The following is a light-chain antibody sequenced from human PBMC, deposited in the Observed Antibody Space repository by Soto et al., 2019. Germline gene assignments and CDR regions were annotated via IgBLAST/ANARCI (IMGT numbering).Light chain of an antibody. J-gene: IGKJ4*01. V-gene: IGKV1-12*02. Sequence: DLQMTQSPSSVSASVGDRVTITCRASQDISNWLAWYQQKPGKAPNLLIYAASSLQSGVPSRFSGSGSGTDFTLTISSLQPEDCATYYCQQANSFPSKVFGGGTKVEIK. CDR1: QDISNW. CDR2: AAS. CDR3: QQANSFPSKV.